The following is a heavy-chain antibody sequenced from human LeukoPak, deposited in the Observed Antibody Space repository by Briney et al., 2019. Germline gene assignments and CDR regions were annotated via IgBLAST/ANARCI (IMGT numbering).Heavy chain of an antibody. CDR3: ARATEGGYYYYYYMDV. CDR2: ISSSSSYI. CDR1: GFTFSSYS. D-gene: IGHD4-17*01. J-gene: IGHJ6*03. V-gene: IGHV3-21*01. Sequence: GGSLRLSCAASGFTFSSYSMNWVRQAPGKGLERVSSISSSSSYIYYADSVKGRFTISRHNAKNSLYLQMNSLRAEDTAGYYCARATEGGYYYYYYMDVWGKGTTVTVSS.